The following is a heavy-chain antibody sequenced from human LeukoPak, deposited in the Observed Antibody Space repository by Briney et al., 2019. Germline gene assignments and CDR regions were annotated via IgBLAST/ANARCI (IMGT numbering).Heavy chain of an antibody. CDR2: INTDGSST. CDR1: GFTFSSYW. Sequence: GGSLRLSCAASGFTFSSYWMHWVRQAPGKGLVWVSRINTDGSSTSYADSVKGRFTISRDNAKNTLYLQTNGLRAEDTAVYYCASEPRWIYYDSSGPRVVWGQGTLVTVSS. CDR3: ASEPRWIYYDSSGPRVV. V-gene: IGHV3-74*01. J-gene: IGHJ4*02. D-gene: IGHD3-22*01.